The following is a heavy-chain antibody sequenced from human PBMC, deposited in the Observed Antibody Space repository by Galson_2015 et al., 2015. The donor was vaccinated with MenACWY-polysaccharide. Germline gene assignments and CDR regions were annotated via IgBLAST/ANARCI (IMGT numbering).Heavy chain of an antibody. CDR2: ISASGDNT. D-gene: IGHD5-24*01. CDR3: AKARAVRDGSDAFDY. CDR1: GFTFSTSV. Sequence: SLRLSCAASGFTFSTSVMNWVRQAPGQGLEWVSTISASGDNTYFADSVRGRFTISRDNSKNTLFLQMNSLRADDTALYYCAKARAVRDGSDAFDYWGQGTLVTVSS. V-gene: IGHV3-23*01. J-gene: IGHJ4*02.